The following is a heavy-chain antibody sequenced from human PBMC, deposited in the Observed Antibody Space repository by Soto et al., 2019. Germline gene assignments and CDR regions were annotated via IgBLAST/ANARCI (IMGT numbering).Heavy chain of an antibody. J-gene: IGHJ4*02. CDR2: INWNGGST. CDR1: GFTFDDYG. V-gene: IGHV3-20*04. Sequence: EVPLVESGGGVVRPGGSLRLSCAASGFTFDDYGMSWVRQAPGKGLEWVSGINWNGGSTGYADSVKGRFTISRDNAKNALYWQMNSLRAEDPALYYCARLYSSGWYGPGRYWGQGTLVTVSS. D-gene: IGHD6-19*01. CDR3: ARLYSSGWYGPGRY.